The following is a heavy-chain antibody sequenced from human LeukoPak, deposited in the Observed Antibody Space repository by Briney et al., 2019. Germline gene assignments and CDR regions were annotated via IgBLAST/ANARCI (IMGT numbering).Heavy chain of an antibody. Sequence: SETLSLTCAVSGGSISSSNWWSWVRQPPGKGLEWIGEIYHSGSTNYNPSLKSRVTISVDKSKNQFSLKLSSVTAADTAVYYCARDAPPTVTFPGDWFDPWGQGTLVTVSS. CDR2: IYHSGST. D-gene: IGHD4-17*01. J-gene: IGHJ5*02. V-gene: IGHV4-4*02. CDR1: GGSISSSNW. CDR3: ARDAPPTVTFPGDWFDP.